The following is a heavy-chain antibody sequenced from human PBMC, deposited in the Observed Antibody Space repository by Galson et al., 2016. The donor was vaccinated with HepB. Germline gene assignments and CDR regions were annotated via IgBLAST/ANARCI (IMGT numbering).Heavy chain of an antibody. CDR1: GFSLSSSGVG. Sequence: PALVKPTQTLTLTCTFSGFSLSSSGVGVGWIRQSPGKALEWLALIYWNDDKCYSPSLKSRLTITKDTSKNQVVLTLTNMDPVDTATYYCAHRRTSADYGSGKDHYFDYWGQGTLVTVSS. J-gene: IGHJ4*02. CDR3: AHRRTSADYGSGKDHYFDY. CDR2: IYWNDDK. V-gene: IGHV2-5*01. D-gene: IGHD3-10*01.